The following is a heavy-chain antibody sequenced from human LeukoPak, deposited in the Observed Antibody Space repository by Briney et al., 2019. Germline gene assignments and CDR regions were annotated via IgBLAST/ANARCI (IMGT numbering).Heavy chain of an antibody. Sequence: SETLSLTCTVSGYSISSGYYWGWIRPPPGKGLEWIGSIYHSGSTYYNPSLKSRVTMSVDTSKNQFSLKLSSVTAADTAVYYCARDKIAAAAPFDYWGQGTLVTVSS. CDR3: ARDKIAAAAPFDY. V-gene: IGHV4-38-2*02. J-gene: IGHJ4*02. CDR2: IYHSGST. D-gene: IGHD6-13*01. CDR1: GYSISSGYY.